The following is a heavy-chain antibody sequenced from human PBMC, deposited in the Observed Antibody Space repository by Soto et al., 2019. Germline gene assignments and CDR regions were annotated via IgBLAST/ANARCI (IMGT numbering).Heavy chain of an antibody. D-gene: IGHD6-19*01. CDR1: GVTFSKFI. J-gene: IGHJ6*02. CDR2: IIPIFGTA. CDR3: AKVRYSSPMGYYYGMDV. Sequence: QVQLEQSGGEVKKPGSSVKVSCKASGVTFSKFIMTWVRQAPGLGLEWVGGIIPIFGTANYAQKFQGRVTITADESTSTSYLEVSNLRSEDTAVYYCAKVRYSSPMGYYYGMDVWVQGTAVTVSS. V-gene: IGHV1-69*01.